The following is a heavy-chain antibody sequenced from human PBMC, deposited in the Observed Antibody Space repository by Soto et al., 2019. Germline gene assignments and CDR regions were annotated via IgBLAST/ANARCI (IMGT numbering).Heavy chain of an antibody. Sequence: GGSLRLSCAASGFTFSSYSMNWVRQAPGEGLEWVSYISSSSGSIYYADSVKGRFTISRDNAKNTLYLQMNSLRAEDTAVYYCAKGTWNYVYYYYYMDVWGKGTTVTVSS. D-gene: IGHD1-7*01. CDR3: AKGTWNYVYYYYYMDV. CDR1: GFTFSSYS. V-gene: IGHV3-48*01. J-gene: IGHJ6*03. CDR2: ISSSSGSI.